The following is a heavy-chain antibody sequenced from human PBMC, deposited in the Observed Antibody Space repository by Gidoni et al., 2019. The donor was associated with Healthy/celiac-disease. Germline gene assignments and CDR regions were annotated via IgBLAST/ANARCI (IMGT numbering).Heavy chain of an antibody. V-gene: IGHV5-51*03. CDR1: GYSFTSYW. Sequence: EVQLVQSGAEVKKPGESLTLSCKASGYSFTSYWIGWVRQLPGKGLEWMGIIYPGDSDTRYSPSVQGQVTISADKSISTAYLQRSSLKASDTAMYYCARLLMVYADDGLDYWGQGTLVTVSA. CDR3: ARLLMVYADDGLDY. CDR2: IYPGDSDT. D-gene: IGHD2-8*01. J-gene: IGHJ4*02.